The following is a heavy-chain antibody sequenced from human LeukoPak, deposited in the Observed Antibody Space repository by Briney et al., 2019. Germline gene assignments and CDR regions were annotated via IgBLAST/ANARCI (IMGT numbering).Heavy chain of an antibody. D-gene: IGHD2-2*02. CDR2: ICGSGGST. CDR1: GFTFSSYA. CDR3: AKGSISSCYTAVDS. J-gene: IGHJ4*02. V-gene: IGHV3-23*01. Sequence: GGSLRLSCAASGFTFSSYAMTWVRQAPGKGLEWVSVICGSGGSTYYADSAKGRFTISRDNSKNTLYLQMSSLTVEDTALYYCAKGSISSCYTAVDSWGQGTLVTVSS.